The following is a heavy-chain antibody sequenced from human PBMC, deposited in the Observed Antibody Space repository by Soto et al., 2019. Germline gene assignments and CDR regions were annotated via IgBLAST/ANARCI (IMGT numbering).Heavy chain of an antibody. D-gene: IGHD3-3*01. Sequence: QVHLAQSGAEVQQPGASVKVSGKSSGYSFSNYNLHWVRQAPGPRLGWVGWVNTGNGNTKYSAKFHARVTICRDTSVNTGYMELQNLRSEDTAVYFCARLHRYVECLPGGLDSWVEGIMVTVSS. V-gene: IGHV1-3*04. CDR1: GYSFSNYN. J-gene: IGHJ1*01. CDR3: ARLHRYVECLPGGLDS. CDR2: VNTGNGNT.